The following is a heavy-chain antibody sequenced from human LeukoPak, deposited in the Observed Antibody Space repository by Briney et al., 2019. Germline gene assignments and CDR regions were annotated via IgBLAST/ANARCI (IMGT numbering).Heavy chain of an antibody. CDR3: ASSIVGAISNHDAFDI. Sequence: ASVKVSCKASGYTCTGYYMHWVRQAPGQGLEWLGWINPNSGGTNYAQKFQGRVTMTRDTSISTAYMELSRLRSDDTAVYYCASSIVGAISNHDAFDIWGQGTMVTVSS. CDR1: GYTCTGYY. D-gene: IGHD1-26*01. J-gene: IGHJ3*02. CDR2: INPNSGGT. V-gene: IGHV1-2*02.